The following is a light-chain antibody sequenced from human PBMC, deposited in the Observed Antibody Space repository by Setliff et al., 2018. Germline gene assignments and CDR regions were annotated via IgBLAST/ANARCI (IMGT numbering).Light chain of an antibody. CDR2: DVI. J-gene: IGLJ2*01. V-gene: IGLV2-11*01. CDR1: SSDVGAYKY. Sequence: QSALTQPRSVSGSHGQSVTISCTGSSSDVGAYKYVSWYQQHPGKAPKLMIYDVIKRPSGVPDRFSGSKSGNTASLTISGLQAEDEADYYCCSYAGNYIRLFGGGTKVTVL. CDR3: CSYAGNYIRL.